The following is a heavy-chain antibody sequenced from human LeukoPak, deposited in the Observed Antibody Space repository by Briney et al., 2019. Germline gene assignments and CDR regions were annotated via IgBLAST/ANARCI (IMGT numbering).Heavy chain of an antibody. CDR1: GYSFTTYW. J-gene: IGHJ4*02. Sequence: GESLKISCKGSGYSFTTYWIGWVRQMPGKGLECLGVIYPGDSDTRYSPSFQGQVTISADKSISTAYLQWSSLKASDTAMYYCARLRDGDYGSYAGDYWGQGTLVTVSS. V-gene: IGHV5-51*01. CDR3: ARLRDGDYGSYAGDY. CDR2: IYPGDSDT. D-gene: IGHD4-17*01.